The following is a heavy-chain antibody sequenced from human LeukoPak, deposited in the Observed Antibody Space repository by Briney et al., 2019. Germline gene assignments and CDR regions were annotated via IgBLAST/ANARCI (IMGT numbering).Heavy chain of an antibody. J-gene: IGHJ3*02. CDR3: ARDRGYSSSWYDRGAFDI. D-gene: IGHD6-13*01. CDR2: IRPDGNEK. Sequence: PGGSLRLSCAASGFTFITYWMSWVRQAPGKGLEWVASIRPDGNEKYYVDSVKGRFTISRDNAKTSLYLEMNSLRAEDTAVYYCARDRGYSSSWYDRGAFDIWGQGTMVTVSS. CDR1: GFTFITYW. V-gene: IGHV3-7*01.